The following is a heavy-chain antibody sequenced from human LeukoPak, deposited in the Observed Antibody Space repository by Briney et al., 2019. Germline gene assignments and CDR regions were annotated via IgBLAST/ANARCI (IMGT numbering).Heavy chain of an antibody. CDR1: GYTFTSYD. Sequence: GASVKVSRKASGYTFTSYDINWVRQATGQGLEWMGWMNPNSGNTGYAQKFQGRVTMTRNTSISTAYMELSSLRSEDTAVYYCASSIAAAGKRKERVFDDWGQGALVTVSS. V-gene: IGHV1-8*01. CDR3: ASSIAAAGKRKERVFDD. J-gene: IGHJ4*02. D-gene: IGHD6-13*01. CDR2: MNPNSGNT.